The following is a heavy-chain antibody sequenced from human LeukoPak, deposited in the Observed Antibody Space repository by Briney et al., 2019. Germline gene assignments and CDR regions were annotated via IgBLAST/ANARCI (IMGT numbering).Heavy chain of an antibody. CDR2: ISWNSGVI. V-gene: IGHV3-9*01. D-gene: IGHD6-19*01. J-gene: IGHJ3*02. CDR3: AKDMVRSSGWYGTFDI. CDR1: GFTFGDFA. Sequence: QPGGSLRLSCAASGFTFGDFAMHWVRQAPGKGLEWVSGISWNSGVIGYAGSVKGRFTISRDNAKNSLYLQMNSLRAEDTALYYCAKDMVRSSGWYGTFDIWGQGTMVTISS.